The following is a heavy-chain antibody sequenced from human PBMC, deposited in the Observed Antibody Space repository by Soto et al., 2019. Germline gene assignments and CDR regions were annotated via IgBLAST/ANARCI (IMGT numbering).Heavy chain of an antibody. CDR3: AKDLGYYYGSGSYDSYPDY. V-gene: IGHV3-30*18. D-gene: IGHD3-10*01. CDR2: ISYDGSNK. Sequence: QVQLVESGGGVVQPGRSLRLSCAASGFTFSSYGMHWVRQAPGKGLEWVAVISYDGSNKYYADSVKGRFTISRDNSKNELYMQMNSLRAENKDVYYCAKDLGYYYGSGSYDSYPDYWGQGTLVTVSS. J-gene: IGHJ4*02. CDR1: GFTFSSYG.